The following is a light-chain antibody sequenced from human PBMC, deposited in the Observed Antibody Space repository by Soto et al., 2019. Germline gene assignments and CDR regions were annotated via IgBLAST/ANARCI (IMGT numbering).Light chain of an antibody. Sequence: EIVLTQSPATLSLSPGERATLSCRASESVNIYLAWYQQKPGQAPRLLIYDASNRATGIPARFSGSGSGTDFTLSTSSLEPEDFAIYYCQQRSNRHPIITYGPVTRLEIK. J-gene: IGKJ5*01. V-gene: IGKV3-11*01. CDR1: ESVNIY. CDR2: DAS. CDR3: QQRSNRHPIIT.